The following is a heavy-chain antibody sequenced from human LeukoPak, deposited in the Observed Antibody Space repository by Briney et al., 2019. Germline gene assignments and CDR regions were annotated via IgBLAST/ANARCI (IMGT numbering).Heavy chain of an antibody. CDR2: ITRDGSGA. J-gene: IGHJ4*02. D-gene: IGHD5-24*01. CDR3: ARDGDGYNFDY. CDR1: GFAFSNYW. V-gene: IGHV3-74*01. Sequence: GGSLRLSCAASGFAFSNYWMHWVRQVPGKGLVWVSRITRDGSGANYADSVKGRFTISRDNARSTLYLQMNSLRAEDTAVYYCARDGDGYNFDYWGQGALGIVSS.